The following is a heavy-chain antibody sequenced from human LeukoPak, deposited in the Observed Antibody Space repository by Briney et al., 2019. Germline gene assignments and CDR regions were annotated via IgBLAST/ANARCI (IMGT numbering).Heavy chain of an antibody. CDR1: GDSVSSNSAA. V-gene: IGHV6-1*01. CDR3: ARDHLTIFGVVIIENYYYYGMDA. Sequence: SQTLSLTCAISGDSVSSNSAAWNWIRQSPSRGLEWLGRTYYRSKWYNDYAVSVKSRITINPDTSKNQFSLQLNSVTPEDTAVYYCARDHLTIFGVVIIENYYYYGMDAWGQGTTVTVSS. CDR2: TYYRSKWYN. D-gene: IGHD3-3*01. J-gene: IGHJ6*02.